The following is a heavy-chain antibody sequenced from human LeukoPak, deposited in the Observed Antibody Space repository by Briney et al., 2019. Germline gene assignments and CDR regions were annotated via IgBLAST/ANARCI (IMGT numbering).Heavy chain of an antibody. CDR2: INKDGSIT. Sequence: GGSLRLSCVASGFTFSNYWMHWVRQAPGKGPEWVSRINKDGSITNFADSVKGRFTISRDNAKNTVYLQMNSLRVEDTAVYYCAKNAGPLGFGDYYYMDVWGKGITVTVSS. D-gene: IGHD3-10*01. V-gene: IGHV3-74*01. CDR1: GFTFSNYW. CDR3: AKNAGPLGFGDYYYMDV. J-gene: IGHJ6*03.